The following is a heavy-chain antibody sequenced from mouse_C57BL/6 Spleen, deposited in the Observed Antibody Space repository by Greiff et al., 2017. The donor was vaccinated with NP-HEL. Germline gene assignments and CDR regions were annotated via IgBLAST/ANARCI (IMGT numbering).Heavy chain of an antibody. V-gene: IGHV1-7*01. J-gene: IGHJ1*03. Sequence: VQLQQSGAELAKPGASVKLSCKASGYTFTSYWMHWVKQRPGQGLEWIGYINPSSGYTKYNQKFKDKATLTADKYSSTAYMQLSSLTYEDSAVYYCARHYGSSWGYFDVWGTGTTVTVSS. CDR2: INPSSGYT. D-gene: IGHD1-1*01. CDR1: GYTFTSYW. CDR3: ARHYGSSWGYFDV.